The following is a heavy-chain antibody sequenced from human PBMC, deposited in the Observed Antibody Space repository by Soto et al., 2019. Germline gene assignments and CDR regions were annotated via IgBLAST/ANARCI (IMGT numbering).Heavy chain of an antibody. CDR2: INSDGSST. CDR3: ARALGYCSGGSCFYYYGMDV. Sequence: PGGSLRLSCAASGFTFSSYWMHWVRQAPGKGLVWVSRINSDGSSTSYADSVKGRFTISRDNAKNTLYLQMNSLRAEDTAVYYCARALGYCSGGSCFYYYGMDVWGQGTTVTVSS. J-gene: IGHJ6*02. V-gene: IGHV3-74*01. CDR1: GFTFSSYW. D-gene: IGHD2-15*01.